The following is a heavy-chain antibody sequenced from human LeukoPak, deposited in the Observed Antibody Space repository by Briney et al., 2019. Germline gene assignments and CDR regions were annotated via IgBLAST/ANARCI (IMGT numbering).Heavy chain of an antibody. V-gene: IGHV3-30*18. D-gene: IGHD4-23*01. Sequence: PGGSLRLSCAASGFTFSSYGMHWVRQAPGKGLEWVAVISYDGSNKYYADSVKGRFTISRDNSKNTLYLQMNSLRAEDTAVYYCAKDDEGYGGKVDYWGQGTLVTVSS. CDR2: ISYDGSNK. CDR1: GFTFSSYG. J-gene: IGHJ4*02. CDR3: AKDDEGYGGKVDY.